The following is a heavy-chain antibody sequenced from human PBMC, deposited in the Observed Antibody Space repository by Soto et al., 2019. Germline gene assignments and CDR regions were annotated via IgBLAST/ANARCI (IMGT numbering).Heavy chain of an antibody. CDR1: GGSISSYY. CDR3: AREYCSSTRCYGTFDY. V-gene: IGHV4-59*01. D-gene: IGHD2-2*01. CDR2: IYYSGNT. J-gene: IGHJ4*02. Sequence: PSETLSLTCTVSGGSISSYYWSWIRQPPGKGLEWIRYIYYSGNTNYNPSLKSRVTISVDTSKNQFSLKLTSVTAADTAVYFCAREYCSSTRCYGTFDYWGQGTLVTVSS.